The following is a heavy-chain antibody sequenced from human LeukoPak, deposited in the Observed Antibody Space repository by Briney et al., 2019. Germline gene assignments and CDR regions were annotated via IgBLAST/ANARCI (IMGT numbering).Heavy chain of an antibody. CDR3: ATPYVTTVTTSDAFDI. D-gene: IGHD4-17*01. CDR2: INTNTGNP. V-gene: IGHV7-4-1*02. Sequence: ASVTVSCTASGYTFTSYAMNWVRQAPGQGLEWMGWINTNTGNPTYAQGFTGRFVFSLDTSVSTAYLQISSLKAEDTAVYYCATPYVTTVTTSDAFDIWGQGTMVTVSS. CDR1: GYTFTSYA. J-gene: IGHJ3*02.